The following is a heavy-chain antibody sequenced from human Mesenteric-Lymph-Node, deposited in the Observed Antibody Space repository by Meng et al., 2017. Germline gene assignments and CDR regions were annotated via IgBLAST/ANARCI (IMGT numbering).Heavy chain of an antibody. D-gene: IGHD4-17*01. CDR3: ARDTSPRYDYGVKFDY. V-gene: IGHV7-4-1*02. CDR2: INTNTGNP. CDR1: GYTFTSYA. J-gene: IGHJ4*02. Sequence: QGQLVQSGAEVKKPGASVKVSCKASGYTFTSYAMNWVRQAPGQGLEWMGWINTNTGNPTYAQGFTGRFVFSLDTSVSTAYLQISSLKAEDTAVYYCARDTSPRYDYGVKFDYWGQGTLVTVSS.